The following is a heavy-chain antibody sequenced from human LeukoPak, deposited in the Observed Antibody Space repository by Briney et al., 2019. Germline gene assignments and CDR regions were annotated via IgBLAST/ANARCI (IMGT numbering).Heavy chain of an antibody. Sequence: GGSLRLSCAASGFTFSSYAMSWVRQAPGKGLEWVSAISGSGGSTYYADSVKGRFTISRDNSKNTLYLQMNSLRAEDTAVYYCARASPSYDSSGYFDYWGQGTLVTVSS. V-gene: IGHV3-23*01. CDR2: ISGSGGST. CDR1: GFTFSSYA. J-gene: IGHJ4*02. CDR3: ARASPSYDSSGYFDY. D-gene: IGHD3-22*01.